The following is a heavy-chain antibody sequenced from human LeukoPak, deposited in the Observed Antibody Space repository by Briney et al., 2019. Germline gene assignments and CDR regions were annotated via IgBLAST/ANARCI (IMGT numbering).Heavy chain of an antibody. V-gene: IGHV4-39*01. J-gene: IGHJ5*01. D-gene: IGHD3-9*01. Sequence: KPSETLSLTCTVSGGSFNTTPYYWAWIRQPPGKGLEWIENVYSTGTTYYNASLRSRATISVDTSKNQFSLNLNSVTAADTAIYFCARLPTGYPNWFDSWGQGILVTVSS. CDR2: VYSTGTT. CDR3: ARLPTGYPNWFDS. CDR1: GGSFNTTPYY.